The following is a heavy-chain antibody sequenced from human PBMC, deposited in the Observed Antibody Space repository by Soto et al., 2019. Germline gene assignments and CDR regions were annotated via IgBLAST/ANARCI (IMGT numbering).Heavy chain of an antibody. Sequence: QVQLVESGGGVVQPGRSLRLSCAASGFTFSSYAMHWVRQAPGKGLEWVAVISYDGSNKYYADSVKGRFTISRDISKNALSLQMNSMRADDTAVYYCASAGGLLLEYGGKVTLVTVYS. D-gene: IGHD2-15*01. CDR2: ISYDGSNK. CDR1: GFTFSSYA. V-gene: IGHV3-30-3*01. CDR3: ASAGGLLLEY. J-gene: IGHJ4*02.